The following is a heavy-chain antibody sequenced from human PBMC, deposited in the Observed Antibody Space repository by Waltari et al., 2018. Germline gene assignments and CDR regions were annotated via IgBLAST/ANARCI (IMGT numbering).Heavy chain of an antibody. Sequence: QVQLQESGPGLVRPSQTLSLTCTVSGGSIRSVDSFWSWIRPPAGKGLEWIGRISTTGTANYNPSFNSRVTISVDTSKNQFSLNLRSVTAADTAVYYCARDLGLDYGSGNFYRNWFDPWGQGTLVTVSS. J-gene: IGHJ5*02. CDR3: ARDLGLDYGSGNFYRNWFDP. D-gene: IGHD3-10*01. CDR1: GGSIRSVDSF. CDR2: ISTTGTA. V-gene: IGHV4-61*02.